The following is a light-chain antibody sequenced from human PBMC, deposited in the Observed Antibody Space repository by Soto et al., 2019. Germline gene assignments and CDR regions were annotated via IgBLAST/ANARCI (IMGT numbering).Light chain of an antibody. CDR2: DVS. CDR3: SSFTSSSTWV. CDR1: TSDFGIYDR. J-gene: IGLJ3*02. V-gene: IGLV2-14*03. Sequence: QSALTQPASVSGSPGQSITISCTGTTSDFGIYDRVSWYQQHPGKAPTLMMKDVSNRPSGVSDRFSGSKSGDTASLTISGLKAEAEADYYCSSFTSSSTWVFGGGTKLTVL.